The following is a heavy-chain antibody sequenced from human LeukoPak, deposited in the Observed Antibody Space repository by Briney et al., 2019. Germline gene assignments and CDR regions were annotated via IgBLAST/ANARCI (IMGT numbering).Heavy chain of an antibody. J-gene: IGHJ4*02. Sequence: GGSLRPSCAASEFTGFPFSGSAMSWVRQPPGKGLEGVSAISGSGAATFYADSVKGRFSISRDNSKNAVYLQMNSLRAEDTAIYYCANQRRDSSSSSFRYYFDYWGQGTLVTVSS. V-gene: IGHV3-23*01. CDR1: EFTGFPFSGSA. D-gene: IGHD6-6*01. CDR2: ISGSGAAT. CDR3: ANQRRDSSSSSFRYYFDY.